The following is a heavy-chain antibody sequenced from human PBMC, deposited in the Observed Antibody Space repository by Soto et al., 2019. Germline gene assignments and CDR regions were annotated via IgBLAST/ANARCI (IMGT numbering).Heavy chain of an antibody. CDR1: GYTFSSYA. CDR2: INAGYGNT. J-gene: IGHJ4*02. Sequence: ASVKVSCKASGYTFSSYAMHWVRQAPGQRLEWMGWINAGYGNTKSSQKFQDRVTISRDTSASTAYMELTSLRSEDTAVYYCATDTGDGPFDFWGQGTLVTVSS. D-gene: IGHD7-27*01. V-gene: IGHV1-3*01. CDR3: ATDTGDGPFDF.